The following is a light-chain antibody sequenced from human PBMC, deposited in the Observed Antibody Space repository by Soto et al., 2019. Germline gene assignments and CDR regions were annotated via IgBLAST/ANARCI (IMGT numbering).Light chain of an antibody. V-gene: IGLV2-23*02. CDR3: FSYAGDSVYV. J-gene: IGLJ1*01. CDR2: EVT. CDR1: NSDVGSYNL. Sequence: QSALTQPASMSGSPRQSITISCTGTNSDVGSYNLVSWFQQHPGKAPKLVIYEVTKRPSGVSDRFSGSKSGNTASLTISGLQAEDEADYYCFSYAGDSVYVFGTGTKSPS.